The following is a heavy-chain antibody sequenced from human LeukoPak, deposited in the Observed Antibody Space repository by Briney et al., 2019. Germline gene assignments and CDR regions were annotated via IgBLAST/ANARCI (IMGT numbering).Heavy chain of an antibody. J-gene: IGHJ6*03. CDR1: GFTVSSNY. D-gene: IGHD4-11*01. Sequence: GGSLRLSCAASGFTVSSNYMSWIRQAPGKGLEWVSYISSSGSTIYYADSVKGRFTISRDNAKNSLYLQMNSLRAEDTAVYYCARMTTVPIYYYYYMDVWGKGTTVTVSS. V-gene: IGHV3-11*04. CDR2: ISSSGSTI. CDR3: ARMTTVPIYYYYYMDV.